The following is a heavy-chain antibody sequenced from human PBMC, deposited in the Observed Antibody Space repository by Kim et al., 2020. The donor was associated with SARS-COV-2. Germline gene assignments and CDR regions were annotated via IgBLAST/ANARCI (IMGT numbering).Heavy chain of an antibody. V-gene: IGHV3-30*18. CDR2: ISDDGSNQ. D-gene: IGHD2-2*01. Sequence: GGSLRLSCAASGYSFSSHGMHWVRQAPGKGLEWVAGISDDGSNQYYADSAKGRLTISRDNSMNTLYLQMSSLRAGDTAVYYCAKDQGGYCSSPRFSNGLEVWGQGTRVTVSS. CDR3: AKDQGGYCSSPRFSNGLEV. CDR1: GYSFSSHG. J-gene: IGHJ6*02.